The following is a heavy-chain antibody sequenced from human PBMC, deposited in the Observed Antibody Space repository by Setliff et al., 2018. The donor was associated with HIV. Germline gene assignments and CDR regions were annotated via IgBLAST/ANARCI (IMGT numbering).Heavy chain of an antibody. Sequence: PSETLSLTCTVSGGSISSYYWSWIRQPPGKGLEWIGEINHSGSTHYNPSLKSRVTISVDTSKNQFSLKLTSVTAADAAVYYCARQVSIPGVAVTPLDYWGQGSLVTVSS. CDR2: INHSGST. CDR3: ARQVSIPGVAVTPLDY. J-gene: IGHJ4*02. CDR1: GGSISSYY. D-gene: IGHD3-3*01. V-gene: IGHV4-34*01.